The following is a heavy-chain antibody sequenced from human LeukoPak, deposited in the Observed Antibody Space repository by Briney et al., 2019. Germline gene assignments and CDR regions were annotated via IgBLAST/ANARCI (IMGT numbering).Heavy chain of an antibody. Sequence: PGGSLRLSCAASGFTFSSYGMHWVRQAPGKGLEWVAVISYDGSNKYYADSVKGRFTISRDNSKNALYLQMNSLRAEDTAVYYCASYGSGSYYYYYYGMDVWGQGTTVTVSS. CDR2: ISYDGSNK. D-gene: IGHD3-10*01. CDR1: GFTFSSYG. CDR3: ASYGSGSYYYYYYGMDV. V-gene: IGHV3-30*03. J-gene: IGHJ6*02.